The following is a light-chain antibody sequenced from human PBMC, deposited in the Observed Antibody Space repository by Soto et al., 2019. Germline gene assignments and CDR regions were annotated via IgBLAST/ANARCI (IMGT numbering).Light chain of an antibody. Sequence: EIPLTQSPGTLSLSPGERATLSGRASQSVSSSYLAWYQQKPGQAPRLLIYGASSRATGIPDRFSGSGSGTDFTLTIRRLEPEDFAVYYCQQYGSSPGTFGQGTKVDNK. J-gene: IGKJ1*01. V-gene: IGKV3-20*01. CDR3: QQYGSSPGT. CDR1: QSVSSSY. CDR2: GAS.